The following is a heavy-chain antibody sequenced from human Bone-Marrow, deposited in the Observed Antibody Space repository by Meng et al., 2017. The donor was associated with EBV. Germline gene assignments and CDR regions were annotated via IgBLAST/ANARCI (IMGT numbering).Heavy chain of an antibody. Sequence: GGSGGGLVKPGESLKLSCAASEFTFTSAWMTWVRQAPGKGLEWVGRIRSQVDGRTADYSAPVKGRFTISRDDSKHTLDLQMNSLKIEDSAVYYCTTDEGGSRFWGQGTLVTVSS. CDR3: TTDEGGSRF. CDR2: IRSQVDGRTA. J-gene: IGHJ4*02. CDR1: EFTFTSAW. D-gene: IGHD1-26*01. V-gene: IGHV3-15*01.